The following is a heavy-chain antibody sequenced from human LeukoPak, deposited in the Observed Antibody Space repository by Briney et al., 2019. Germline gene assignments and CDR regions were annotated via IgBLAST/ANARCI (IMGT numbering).Heavy chain of an antibody. Sequence: GRSLRLSCAASGFTFSGYAMHWVRQAPGKGLEWVAVISYDGSNKYYADSVKGRFTISRDNSKNTLYLQMNSLRAEDTAVYYCARPVWFGELGDYFDYWGQGTLVTVSS. CDR3: ARPVWFGELGDYFDY. D-gene: IGHD3-10*01. V-gene: IGHV3-30*04. CDR1: GFTFSGYA. J-gene: IGHJ4*02. CDR2: ISYDGSNK.